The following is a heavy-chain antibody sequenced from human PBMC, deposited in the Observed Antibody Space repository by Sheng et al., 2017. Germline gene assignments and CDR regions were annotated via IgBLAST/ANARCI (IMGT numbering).Heavy chain of an antibody. CDR2: INPNSGGT. J-gene: IGHJ3*02. CDR1: GYTFTDYY. V-gene: IGHV1-2*02. D-gene: IGHD1-26*01. CDR3: ARGSIVGSGSTDAFH. Sequence: QVQLVQSGAEVKNPGASVKVSCKASGYTFTDYYMHWVRQAHGQGLEWMGWINPNSGGTDYAQRFQGRVTLTRDTSISTPYMELSRLTSDDTAVYFCARGSIVGSGSTDAFH.